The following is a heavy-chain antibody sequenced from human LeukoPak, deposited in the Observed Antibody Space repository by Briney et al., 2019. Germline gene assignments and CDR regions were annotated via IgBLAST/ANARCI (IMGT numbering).Heavy chain of an antibody. CDR1: GFTFTSYA. D-gene: IGHD4-17*01. Sequence: GGSLRLSCAVSGFTFTSYAMSWVRQAPGKGLEWVSSISGSGGSTYYADSVKGRFTISGDNSKNTMYLQVNSLRAEDTAVYYCARVDYGAYASFDIWGQGTMVTVSS. V-gene: IGHV3-23*01. CDR3: ARVDYGAYASFDI. J-gene: IGHJ3*02. CDR2: ISGSGGST.